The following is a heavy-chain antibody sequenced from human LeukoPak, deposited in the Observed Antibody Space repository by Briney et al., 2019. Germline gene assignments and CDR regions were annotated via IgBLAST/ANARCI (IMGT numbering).Heavy chain of an antibody. Sequence: PGGSLRLSCAASGFTLSSYAMSWVRQAPGKGLEWVSIISASGGTTFYADSVKGRFTISRDISANTLFLQMNSLRVEDTAVYYCVKKSSGYHPFDYWGQGTLVTVSS. J-gene: IGHJ4*02. V-gene: IGHV3-23*01. CDR1: GFTLSSYA. CDR3: VKKSSGYHPFDY. D-gene: IGHD3-3*01. CDR2: ISASGGTT.